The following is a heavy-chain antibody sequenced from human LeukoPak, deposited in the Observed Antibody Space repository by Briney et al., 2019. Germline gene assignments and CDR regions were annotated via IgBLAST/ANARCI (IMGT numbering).Heavy chain of an antibody. CDR3: AREDYYNSGGYYLDY. Sequence: NPSETLSLTCTVSGGSISSYYWSWIRQPAGKGLEWIGRIYTSGSTNYNPSLKSRVTMSVDTSKNQFSLKLSSVTAADTAVYFCAREDYYNSGGYYLDYWGQGTLVTVSS. CDR1: GGSISSYY. CDR2: IYTSGST. J-gene: IGHJ4*02. V-gene: IGHV4-4*07. D-gene: IGHD3-22*01.